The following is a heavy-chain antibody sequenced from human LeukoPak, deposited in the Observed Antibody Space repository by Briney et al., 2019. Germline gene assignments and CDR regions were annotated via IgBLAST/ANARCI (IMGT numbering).Heavy chain of an antibody. CDR2: IIPIFGTA. CDR3: ARGESWGYCSSTSCYYLFGY. Sequence: SVEVSCKASGGTFSSYAISWVRQAPGQGLEWMGGIIPIFGTANYAQKFQGRVTITTDESTSTAYMELSSLRSEDTAVYYCARGESWGYCSSTSCYYLFGYWGQGTLVTVSS. D-gene: IGHD2-2*01. J-gene: IGHJ4*02. CDR1: GGTFSSYA. V-gene: IGHV1-69*05.